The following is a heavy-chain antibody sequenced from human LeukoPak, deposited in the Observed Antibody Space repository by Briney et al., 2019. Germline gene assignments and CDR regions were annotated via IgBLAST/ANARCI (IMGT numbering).Heavy chain of an antibody. D-gene: IGHD5-18*01. V-gene: IGHV5-51*01. CDR1: GYTLTNNW. Sequence: GESLKISCKVSGYTLTNNWIGWVRQVPGKGLEWMGLIYPGDSDTRYSPSFQGQVTMSVDKSISTAYLQWSSLRASDTAMYYCARLYVDTAMPDAFDIWGQGTMVTVSS. CDR2: IYPGDSDT. CDR3: ARLYVDTAMPDAFDI. J-gene: IGHJ3*02.